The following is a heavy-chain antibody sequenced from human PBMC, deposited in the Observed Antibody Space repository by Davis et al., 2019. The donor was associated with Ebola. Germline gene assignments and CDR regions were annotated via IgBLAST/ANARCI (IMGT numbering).Heavy chain of an antibody. D-gene: IGHD3-10*01. J-gene: IGHJ6*02. V-gene: IGHV4-61*01. CDR3: ARDRQDMVRGENYYGMDV. CDR1: GGSVSSGSYY. CDR2: IYYSGST. Sequence: PGGSLRLSCTVSGGSVSSGSYYWSWIRQPPGKGLEWIGYIYYSGSTNYNPSLKSRVTISVDTSKNQFSLKLSSVTAADTAVYYCARDRQDMVRGENYYGMDVWGQGTTVTVSS.